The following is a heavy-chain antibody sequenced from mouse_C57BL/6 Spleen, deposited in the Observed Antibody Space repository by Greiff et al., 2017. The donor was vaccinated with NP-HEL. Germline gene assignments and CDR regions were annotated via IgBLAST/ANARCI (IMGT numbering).Heavy chain of an antibody. D-gene: IGHD1-1*01. CDR3: ARPLTTVVATDYFDY. V-gene: IGHV5-6*02. J-gene: IGHJ2*01. Sequence: EVMLVESGGDLVKPGGSLKLSCAASGFTFSSYGMSWVRQTPDKRLEWVATISSGGSYTYYPDSVKGRFTISRGNAKNTLYLQMSSLKSEDTAMYYCARPLTTVVATDYFDYWGQGTTLTVSS. CDR2: ISSGGSYT. CDR1: GFTFSSYG.